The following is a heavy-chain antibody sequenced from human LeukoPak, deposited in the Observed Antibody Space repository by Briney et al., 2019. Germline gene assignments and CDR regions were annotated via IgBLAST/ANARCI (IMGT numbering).Heavy chain of an antibody. V-gene: IGHV5-51*01. J-gene: IGHJ4*02. Sequence: GESLKISCKGSGYSFTTYWIGWVRKMPGKGLEWMGIIYPGDSDTKYSPSFQGQVTISADKSISTAYLQWSSLKASDTAMYYCARRMFSGSYPNFDFWGQGTLVTVSS. D-gene: IGHD1-26*01. CDR3: ARRMFSGSYPNFDF. CDR1: GYSFTTYW. CDR2: IYPGDSDT.